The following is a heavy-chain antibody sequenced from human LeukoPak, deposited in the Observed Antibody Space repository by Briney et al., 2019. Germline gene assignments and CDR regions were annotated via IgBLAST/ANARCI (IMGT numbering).Heavy chain of an antibody. CDR3: ARATGYGSGSYNDY. Sequence: SETLSLTCTVSGGSISSYYWSWIRQPPGKGLEWIGYIYYSGSTNYNPSLKSRVTISVDTSENQFSLKLSSVTAADTAVYYCARATGYGSGSYNDYWGQGTLVTVSS. V-gene: IGHV4-59*01. D-gene: IGHD3-10*01. CDR2: IYYSGST. CDR1: GGSISSYY. J-gene: IGHJ4*02.